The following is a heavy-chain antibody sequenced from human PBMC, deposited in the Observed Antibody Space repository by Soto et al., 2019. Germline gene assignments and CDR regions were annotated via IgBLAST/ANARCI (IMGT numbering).Heavy chain of an antibody. D-gene: IGHD2-2*01. V-gene: IGHV1-8*01. J-gene: IGHJ5*01. CDR2: VSPNSGNT. CDR3: ARGRFYSETSTWFAF. CDR1: GYTFTDYD. Sequence: ASVKVSCKASGYTFTDYDINWVRQAPGQGLEWMGWVSPNSGNTVYAQKFQDRVTMTRDTSISTAYMELSNLRFEDSAMYYCARGRFYSETSTWFAFWGQGTPVTVFS.